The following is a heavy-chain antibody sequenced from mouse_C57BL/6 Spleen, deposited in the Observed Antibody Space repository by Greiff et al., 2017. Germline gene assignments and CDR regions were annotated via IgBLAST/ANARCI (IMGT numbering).Heavy chain of an antibody. CDR2: IYPGDGDT. D-gene: IGHD2-1*01. CDR3: ARSRGNGYAMDY. V-gene: IGHV1-80*01. CDR1: GYAFSSYW. J-gene: IGHJ4*01. Sequence: QVQLQQSGAELVKPGASVKISCKASGYAFSSYWMNWVKQRPGKGLEWIGQIYPGDGDTNYNGKFKGKATLTADKSSSTAYMQLSSLTSEDSAVYFCARSRGNGYAMDYWGQGTSVTVSS.